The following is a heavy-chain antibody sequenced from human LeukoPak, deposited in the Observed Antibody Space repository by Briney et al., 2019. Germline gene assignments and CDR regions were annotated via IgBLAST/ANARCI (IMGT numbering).Heavy chain of an antibody. D-gene: IGHD3-9*01. J-gene: IGHJ4*02. CDR1: GFTFSSYW. V-gene: IGHV3-15*01. Sequence: GGSLRLSCAASGFTFSSYWMSWVRQAPGKGLEWVGRIKSKTDGGTTDYAAPVKGRFTISRDDSKNTLYLQMNSLKTEDTAVYYCTTRGTYYDILTGYYWNYWGQGTLVTVAS. CDR3: TTRGTYYDILTGYYWNY. CDR2: IKSKTDGGTT.